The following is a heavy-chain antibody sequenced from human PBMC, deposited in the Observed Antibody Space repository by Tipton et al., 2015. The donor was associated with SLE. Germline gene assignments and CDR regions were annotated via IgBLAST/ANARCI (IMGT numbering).Heavy chain of an antibody. D-gene: IGHD5-24*01. V-gene: IGHV4-39*07. CDR2: VYSSGST. J-gene: IGHJ5*01. CDR1: GDSLRGSTYY. Sequence: TLSLTCVVSGDSLRGSTYYWSWIRQPPGTGPEWIGSVYSSGSTYYNPFLMSRATLSIDTSSNQFYLKMSSVTAADTAVYYCARVERWVQNRGVDSWGQGTLVTVSS. CDR3: ARVERWVQNRGVDS.